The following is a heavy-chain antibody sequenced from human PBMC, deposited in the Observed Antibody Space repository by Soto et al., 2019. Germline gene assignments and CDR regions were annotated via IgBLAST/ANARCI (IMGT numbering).Heavy chain of an antibody. V-gene: IGHV3-74*01. J-gene: IGHJ4*02. D-gene: IGHD3-10*01. Sequence: EVQLVESGGGLVQPGGSLRLSCATSGFTFSSYWVHWVRQAPGKGLVWVSRIDTDGSRTSYADSVKGRFTISRDNAENTLYLQMNSLRAEDTVVYYCARAGSYRFDYWGQGTLVTVSS. CDR1: GFTFSSYW. CDR3: ARAGSYRFDY. CDR2: IDTDGSRT.